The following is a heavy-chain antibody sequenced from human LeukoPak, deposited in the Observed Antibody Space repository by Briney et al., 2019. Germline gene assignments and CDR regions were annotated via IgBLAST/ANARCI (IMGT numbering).Heavy chain of an antibody. CDR3: ARAPGGSSWYRYFQH. Sequence: GASVKVSCKASGYTFTSYGISWVRQAPGQGLEWMGWISAYNGNTNYAQELQGRVTMTTDTSTSTAYMELRSLRSDDTAVYYCARAPGGSSWYRYFQHWGQGTLVTVSS. V-gene: IGHV1-18*01. D-gene: IGHD6-13*01. CDR2: ISAYNGNT. CDR1: GYTFTSYG. J-gene: IGHJ1*01.